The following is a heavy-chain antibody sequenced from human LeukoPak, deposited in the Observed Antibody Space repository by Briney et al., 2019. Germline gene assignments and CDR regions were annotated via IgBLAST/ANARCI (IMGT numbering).Heavy chain of an antibody. J-gene: IGHJ4*02. CDR3: VKDNPLDY. V-gene: IGHV3-21*01. CDR1: GFTFSTYT. D-gene: IGHD1-14*01. CDR2: ISSRSSSI. Sequence: KPGGSLRLSCAASGFTFSTYTMNWVRQAPGKGLEWVSSISSRSSSIYYADSVKGRFTISRDNFKNTLYLQMNSLRPEDTALYYCVKDNPLDYWGRGTLVIVSS.